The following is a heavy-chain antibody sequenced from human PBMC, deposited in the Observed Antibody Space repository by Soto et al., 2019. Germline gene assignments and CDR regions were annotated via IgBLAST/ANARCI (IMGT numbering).Heavy chain of an antibody. CDR2: ISYDGSNK. CDR3: AKAAGRDHYYDYGLDV. J-gene: IGHJ6*02. Sequence: QVQLVESGGGVVQPGRSLRLSCAASGFTFSTYGMHWVRQAPGKGLEWVAIISYDGSNKYYADSVKGRFTISRDNSKNTLYLQMNGLSAEDTAVYYCAKAAGRDHYYDYGLDVWGQGTTVTVSS. V-gene: IGHV3-30*18. CDR1: GFTFSTYG.